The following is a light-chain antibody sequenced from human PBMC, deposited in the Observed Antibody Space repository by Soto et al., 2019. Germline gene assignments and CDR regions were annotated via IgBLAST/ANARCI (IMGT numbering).Light chain of an antibody. Sequence: QSALTQPRSVSGSPGQSVTISCTGTSSDIGNSNYVSWYQQHPGKAPKLMIYDVSTRPSGVPDRFSGSNSGNTASLTISGLQSEDEADYYCCSYAGSYTYVFGTGTKVTVL. CDR3: CSYAGSYTYV. CDR1: SSDIGNSNY. J-gene: IGLJ1*01. CDR2: DVS. V-gene: IGLV2-11*01.